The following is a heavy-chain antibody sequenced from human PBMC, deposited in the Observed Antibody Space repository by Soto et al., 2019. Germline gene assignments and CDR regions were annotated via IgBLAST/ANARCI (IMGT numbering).Heavy chain of an antibody. CDR3: ARERGWQLVRTRWFDP. J-gene: IGHJ5*02. CDR2: IYYSGST. CDR1: GGSISSGGYY. V-gene: IGHV4-31*03. Sequence: PSETLSLTCTVSGGSISSGGYYWSWIRQHPGKGLEWIGYIYYSGSTYYNPSLKSRVTISVDTSKNQFSLKLSSVTAADTAVYYCARERGWQLVRTRWFDPWGQGTLVTVSS. D-gene: IGHD6-6*01.